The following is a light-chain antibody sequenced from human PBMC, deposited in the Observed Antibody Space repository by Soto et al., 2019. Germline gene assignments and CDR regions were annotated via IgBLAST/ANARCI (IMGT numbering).Light chain of an antibody. J-gene: IGKJ2*01. CDR3: QQYNNWPYT. CDR1: QSVSRN. Sequence: EIVMTQSPATLSVSPGERATLSCRASQSVSRNLAWYQQKPGQAPRLLIYAASTRATGIPARFSGSGSGTEFTLPISSLQSEDFAVYYCQQYNNWPYTLGQGTKLEIK. V-gene: IGKV3-15*01. CDR2: AAS.